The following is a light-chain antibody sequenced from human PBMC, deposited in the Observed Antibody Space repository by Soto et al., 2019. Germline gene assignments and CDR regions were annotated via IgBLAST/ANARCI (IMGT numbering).Light chain of an antibody. CDR3: QQYYSYPRT. CDR1: QSVSSN. V-gene: IGKV3-15*01. CDR2: GAS. Sequence: EIVMTQSPATLSVSPGERATLSCRASQSVSSNLACYQQKPGQAPRLLIYGASTRATGIPARFSGSGSGTDFTLTISCLQSEDFATYYCQQYYSYPRTFGQGTKVDI. J-gene: IGKJ1*01.